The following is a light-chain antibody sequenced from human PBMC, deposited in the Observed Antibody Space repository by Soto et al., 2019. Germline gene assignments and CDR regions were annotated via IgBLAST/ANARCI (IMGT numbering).Light chain of an antibody. V-gene: IGKV2-28*01. CDR1: QSLLHGNGYNY. CDR3: VQALQSPRT. CDR2: LCS. Sequence: DIGMTQSQLSLPVTPGEPASISCRSSQSLLHGNGYNYLDWYLQKPGQPPQVLIYLCSNRSSGVPDRFSGSGSSTDFTLKISRVESEDVGVYYCVQALQSPRTFGQGTELEIK. J-gene: IGKJ2*01.